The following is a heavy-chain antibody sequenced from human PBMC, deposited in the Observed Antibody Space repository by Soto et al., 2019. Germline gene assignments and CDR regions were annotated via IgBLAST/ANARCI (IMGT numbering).Heavy chain of an antibody. D-gene: IGHD1-1*01. CDR2: ISAYNDHT. CDR3: ARGTYFDY. V-gene: IGHV1-18*01. J-gene: IGHJ4*02. CDR1: GYTLTTYG. Sequence: QVQLVQSGAEVKKPGASVKASCKAAGYTLTTYGVSWVRRAPGQGLEGVGWISAYNDHTNYEQKFQGRVTMTTDTSTSTAYMELRSLRSDDTAVYYCARGTYFDYWGQGTLVTVSS.